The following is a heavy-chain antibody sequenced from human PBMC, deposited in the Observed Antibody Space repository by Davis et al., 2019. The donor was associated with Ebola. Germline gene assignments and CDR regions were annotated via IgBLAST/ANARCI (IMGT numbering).Heavy chain of an antibody. CDR2: ISSSGSTI. CDR1: GFTFSDYY. V-gene: IGHV3-11*04. CDR3: ARSLKSLWFGELLFAY. Sequence: PGGSLRLSCAASGFTFSDYYMSWIRQAPGKGLEWVSYISSSGSTIYYADSVKGRFTISRDNAKNSLYLQMNSLRAEDTAVYYCARSLKSLWFGELLFAYWGQGTLVTVSS. D-gene: IGHD3-10*01. J-gene: IGHJ4*02.